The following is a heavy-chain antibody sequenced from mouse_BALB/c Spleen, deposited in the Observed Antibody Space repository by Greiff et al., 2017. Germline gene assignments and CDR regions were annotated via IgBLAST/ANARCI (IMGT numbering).Heavy chain of an antibody. J-gene: IGHJ3*01. Sequence: EVQGVESGGGLVQPGGSRKLSCAASGFTFSSFGMHWVRQAPEKGLEWVAYISSGSSTIYYADTVKGRFTISRDNPKNTLFLQMTSLRSEDTAMYYCARSGTGWFAYWGQGTLVTVSA. V-gene: IGHV5-17*02. CDR2: ISSGSSTI. D-gene: IGHD3-1*01. CDR3: ARSGTGWFAY. CDR1: GFTFSSFG.